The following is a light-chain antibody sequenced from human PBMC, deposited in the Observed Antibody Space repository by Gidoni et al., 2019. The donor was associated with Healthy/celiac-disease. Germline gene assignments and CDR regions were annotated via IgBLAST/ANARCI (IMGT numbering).Light chain of an antibody. V-gene: IGKV3-15*01. CDR1: QSVSTN. CDR2: GAS. CDR3: QQFRT. Sequence: EIVMTQPPATLSVSPGERATLSCRASQSVSTNLAWYQQKPGQAPRLLIYGASTRATGIPARFSGSGSGTEFTLNISSLQSEDLAVYYCQQFRTFGQXTKVEIK. J-gene: IGKJ1*01.